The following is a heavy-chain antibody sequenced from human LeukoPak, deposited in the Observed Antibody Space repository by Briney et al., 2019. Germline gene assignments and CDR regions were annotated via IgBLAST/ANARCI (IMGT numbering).Heavy chain of an antibody. CDR1: GGSIRSYY. CDR2: MYTSGST. Sequence: SETLSLTCSVPGGSIRSYYWSSIRQPAGKGLEWIGRMYTSGSTNYNPSLKSRLTMSVDTCKNQFSLKLTYVTAADTAVYYCARDLLVLTGSGPESAFAIWGQGTVVTVSS. V-gene: IGHV4-4*07. D-gene: IGHD3-9*01. J-gene: IGHJ3*02. CDR3: ARDLLVLTGSGPESAFAI.